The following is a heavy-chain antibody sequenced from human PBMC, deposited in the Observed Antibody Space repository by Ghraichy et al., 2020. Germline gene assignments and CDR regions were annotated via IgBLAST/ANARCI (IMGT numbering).Heavy chain of an antibody. CDR2: ISAYNGNT. J-gene: IGHJ4*02. CDR1: GYTFTGYY. V-gene: IGHV1-18*04. D-gene: IGHD6-13*01. CDR3: ARSLLAAAGNGVGDY. Sequence: ASAKVSCKASGYTFTGYYMHWVRQAPGQGLEWMGWISAYNGNTNYAQKLQGRVTMTTDTSTSTAYMELRSLRSDDTAVYYCARSLLAAAGNGVGDYWGQGTLVTVSS.